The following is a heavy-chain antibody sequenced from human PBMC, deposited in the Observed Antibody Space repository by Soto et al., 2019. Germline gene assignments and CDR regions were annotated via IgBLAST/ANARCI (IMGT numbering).Heavy chain of an antibody. J-gene: IGHJ6*02. CDR3: ASGAEGSYDFWSGYSRPVGYYYYGMDV. V-gene: IGHV3-21*01. Sequence: GGSLRLSCAASGFTFSSYSMNWVRQAPGKGLEWVSSISSSSSYIYYADSVKGRFTISRDSAKNSLYLQMNSLRAEDTAVYYCASGAEGSYDFWSGYSRPVGYYYYGMDVWGQGTTVTVSS. CDR1: GFTFSSYS. CDR2: ISSSSSYI. D-gene: IGHD3-3*01.